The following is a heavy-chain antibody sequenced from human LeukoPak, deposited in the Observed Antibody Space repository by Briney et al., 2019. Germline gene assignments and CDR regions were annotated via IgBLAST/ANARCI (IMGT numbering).Heavy chain of an antibody. D-gene: IGHD3-10*01. CDR1: GGTFSSYA. J-gene: IGHJ4*02. Sequence: SVKVSCKASGGTFSSYAISWVRQAPGQGLEWMGGIIPIFGTANYAQKFQGRVTITTDEPTSTAYMELSSLRSEDTAVYYCARGRMVRGVINLFDYWGQGTLVTVSS. CDR3: ARGRMVRGVINLFDY. V-gene: IGHV1-69*05. CDR2: IIPIFGTA.